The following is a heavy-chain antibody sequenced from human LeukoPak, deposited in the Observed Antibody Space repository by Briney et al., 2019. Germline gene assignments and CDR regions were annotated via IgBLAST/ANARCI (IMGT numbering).Heavy chain of an antibody. J-gene: IGHJ4*02. D-gene: IGHD5-18*01. CDR3: ARHKGVRGYSYGLAHSDY. CDR2: IYYSGST. Sequence: PSETLSLTCTVSGGSISSSSYYWGWIRQPPGKGLEWIGSIYYSGSTYYNPSLKSRVTISVDTSKNQFSLKLSSVTAADTAVYYCARHKGVRGYSYGLAHSDYWGQGTLVTVSS. V-gene: IGHV4-39*01. CDR1: GGSISSSSYY.